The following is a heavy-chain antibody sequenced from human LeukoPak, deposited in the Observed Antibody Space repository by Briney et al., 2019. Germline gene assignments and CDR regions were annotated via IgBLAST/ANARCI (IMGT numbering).Heavy chain of an antibody. CDR1: GGSIGSHY. CDR2: IYYSGST. J-gene: IGHJ6*02. D-gene: IGHD3-3*01. Sequence: SETLSLTCTVSGGSIGSHYWSWIRQPPGKGLEWIGYIYYSGSTNYNPSLKSRVTISVDTSKNQFSLKLSSVTAADTAVYYCARGTPRYDFWSGYWDYYYYGMDVWGQGTTVTVSS. V-gene: IGHV4-59*11. CDR3: ARGTPRYDFWSGYWDYYYYGMDV.